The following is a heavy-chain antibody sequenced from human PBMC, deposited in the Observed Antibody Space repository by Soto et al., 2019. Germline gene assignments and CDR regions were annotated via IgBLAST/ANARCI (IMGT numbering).Heavy chain of an antibody. CDR2: IYYSGST. CDR3: ARDSSGYYYDPWYFDY. D-gene: IGHD3-22*01. Sequence: SETLSLTCTVSGGSISSGGYYWSWICQHPGKGLEWIGYIYYSGSTYYNPSLKSRVTISVDTSKNQFSLKLSSVTAADTAVYYCARDSSGYYYDPWYFDYWGQGTLVTVSS. CDR1: GGSISSGGYY. J-gene: IGHJ4*02. V-gene: IGHV4-31*03.